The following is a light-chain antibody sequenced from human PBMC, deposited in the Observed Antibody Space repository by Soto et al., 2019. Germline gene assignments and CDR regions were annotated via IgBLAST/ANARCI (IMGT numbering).Light chain of an antibody. CDR2: GAS. J-gene: IGKJ4*01. CDR3: QQYGSSPPLT. CDR1: QSVSSSY. Sequence: EIVLTQSPGTLSLSPGERATLSCRASQSVSSSYLAWYQQKPGQAPRLLIHGASIRATGIPDRFSGSGSGTDFTLIISRLESEDFAVYYCQQYGSSPPLTFGGGTKVEIK. V-gene: IGKV3-20*01.